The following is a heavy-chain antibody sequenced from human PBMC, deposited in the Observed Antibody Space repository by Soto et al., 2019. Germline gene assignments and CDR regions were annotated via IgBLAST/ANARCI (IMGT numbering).Heavy chain of an antibody. D-gene: IGHD6-19*01. V-gene: IGHV3-30*18. J-gene: IGHJ1*01. CDR3: AKGPGYSSGWTRQYFQH. Sequence: QVQLVESGGGVVQPGRSLRLSCAASGFTFSRYGMHWVRQAPGKGLEWVAVISYDGSNKYYADSVKGRFTISRDNSKNTLYLQMNSLRAEDTAVYYCAKGPGYSSGWTRQYFQHWGQGTLVTVSS. CDR2: ISYDGSNK. CDR1: GFTFSRYG.